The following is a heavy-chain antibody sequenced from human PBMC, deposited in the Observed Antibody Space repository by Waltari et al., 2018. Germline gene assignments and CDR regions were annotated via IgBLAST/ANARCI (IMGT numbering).Heavy chain of an antibody. V-gene: IGHV3-30-3*01. CDR3: ARDVREYSGYGDAFDI. Sequence: QVQLVESGGGVVQPGRSLRLSCAASGFTFSSYAMHWVRQAPGKGLEWVAVISYDGSNKYYADSVKGRFTISRDNSKNTLYLQMNSLRAEDTAVYYCARDVREYSGYGDAFDIWGQGTMVTVSS. CDR2: ISYDGSNK. J-gene: IGHJ3*02. CDR1: GFTFSSYA. D-gene: IGHD5-12*01.